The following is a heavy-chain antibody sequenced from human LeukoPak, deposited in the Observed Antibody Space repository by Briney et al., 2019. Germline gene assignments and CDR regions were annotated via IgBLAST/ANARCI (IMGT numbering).Heavy chain of an antibody. CDR1: GFTFSSYG. V-gene: IGHV3-30*18. CDR2: ISYDGSNK. D-gene: IGHD1-26*01. J-gene: IGHJ4*02. CDR3: AKSGSYTLYYFDY. Sequence: PGGSLRLSCAASGFTFSSYGTHWVRQAPGKGLEWVAVISYDGSNKYYADSVKGRFTISRDNSKNTLYLQMNSLRAEDTAVYYCAKSGSYTLYYFDYWGQGTLVTVSS.